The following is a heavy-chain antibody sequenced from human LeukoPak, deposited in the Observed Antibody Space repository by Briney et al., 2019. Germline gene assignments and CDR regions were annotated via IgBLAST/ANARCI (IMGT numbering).Heavy chain of an antibody. V-gene: IGHV4-59*02. D-gene: IGHD6-19*01. Sequence: PSETLSLTCTVSGGSVSGYHWSWIRQPPGKGLEWIGYVYGTASTNYNPSLRGRVTISVDKSKNQFSLILTSVTAADTALYFCARGFLTVAGTFDHWGQGTLVTVSS. CDR3: ARGFLTVAGTFDH. CDR2: VYGTAST. CDR1: GGSVSGYH. J-gene: IGHJ4*02.